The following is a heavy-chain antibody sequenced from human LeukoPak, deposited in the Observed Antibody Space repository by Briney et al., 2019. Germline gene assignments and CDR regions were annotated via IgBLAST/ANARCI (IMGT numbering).Heavy chain of an antibody. CDR1: GFTVSSNY. V-gene: IGHV3-66*01. Sequence: GGSLRLSCAASGFTVSSNYMSWVRQAPGKGLEWVSVIYSGGSTYYADSVKGRFTISRDNSKNTLYLQMNSLRAEDTAVYYCAFTDSSGSFDYWGQGTLVTVSS. D-gene: IGHD3-22*01. CDR3: AFTDSSGSFDY. CDR2: IYSGGST. J-gene: IGHJ4*02.